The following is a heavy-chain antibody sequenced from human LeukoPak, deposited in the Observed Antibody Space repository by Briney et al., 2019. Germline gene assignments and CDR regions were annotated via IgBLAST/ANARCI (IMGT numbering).Heavy chain of an antibody. CDR3: ARGRPREVWFGESLYYYYGMDV. D-gene: IGHD3-10*01. CDR1: GYTFTSYD. J-gene: IGHJ6*02. CDR2: MSPNSGNT. Sequence: ASVKVSCKASGYTFTSYDINWVRQATGQGLEWMGWMSPNSGNTGYAQKFQGRVTMTRNTSISTAYMELSSLRSEDTAVYYCARGRPREVWFGESLYYYYGMDVWGQGTTVTVSS. V-gene: IGHV1-8*01.